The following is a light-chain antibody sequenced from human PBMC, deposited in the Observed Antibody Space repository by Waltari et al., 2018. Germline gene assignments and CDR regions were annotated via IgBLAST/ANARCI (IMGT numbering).Light chain of an antibody. CDR1: QNINTF. V-gene: IGKV3-11*01. Sequence: VVLTPSPATLSLSAGEGAPPSCRASQNINTFLAWYQQKPGQAPRLLIYDASNRATGVPVRFSGGGSGTDFTLTISSLEPEDFAVYYCQQRAVWPPNFGGGTKVEIK. CDR2: DAS. J-gene: IGKJ4*01. CDR3: QQRAVWPPN.